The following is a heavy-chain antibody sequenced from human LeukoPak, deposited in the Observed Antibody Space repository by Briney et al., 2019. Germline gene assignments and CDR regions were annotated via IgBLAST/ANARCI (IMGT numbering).Heavy chain of an antibody. Sequence: ASVKVSCKASGYTFTGYYMHWVRQAPGQGLEWMGWINPNSGGTNYAQKFQGRVTMTRDTSISTAYMELSRQRSDDTAVYYCARARRNYGSGSPNWFDPWGQGTLGTVSS. V-gene: IGHV1-2*02. CDR3: ARARRNYGSGSPNWFDP. CDR2: INPNSGGT. D-gene: IGHD3-10*01. J-gene: IGHJ5*02. CDR1: GYTFTGYY.